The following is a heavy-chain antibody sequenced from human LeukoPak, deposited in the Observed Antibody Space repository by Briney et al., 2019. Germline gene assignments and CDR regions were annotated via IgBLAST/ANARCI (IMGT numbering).Heavy chain of an antibody. CDR1: GYTFTTYG. J-gene: IGHJ4*02. D-gene: IGHD4-23*01. CDR2: INPYNGDT. CDR3: ARDRPGNSLEY. Sequence: ASVKVSCKASGYTFTTYGISWVRQAPGQGLEWMGWINPYNGDTNYAQKLQGRVTMTTDTSTSTAYMELSSLRSDDTAVYYCARDRPGNSLEYWGQGTLVTVSS. V-gene: IGHV1-18*01.